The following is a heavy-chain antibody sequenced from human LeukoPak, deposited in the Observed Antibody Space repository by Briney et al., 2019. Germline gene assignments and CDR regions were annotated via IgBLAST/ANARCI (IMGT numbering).Heavy chain of an antibody. CDR2: IYPGDSDT. V-gene: IGHV5-51*01. Sequence: GESLKISCKGSGYSFTSYWIGWVRQMPGKGLEWMGIIYPGDSDTRYSPSFQGQVTISADKSINTAYLQWSSLKASDTAIYYCGRPLYSRTAYYHYGIDVWGQGTTVTVSS. D-gene: IGHD2-15*01. CDR1: GYSFTSYW. J-gene: IGHJ6*02. CDR3: GRPLYSRTAYYHYGIDV.